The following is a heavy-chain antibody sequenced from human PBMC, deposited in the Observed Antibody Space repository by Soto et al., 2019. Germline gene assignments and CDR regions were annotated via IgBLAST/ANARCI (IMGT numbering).Heavy chain of an antibody. CDR1: GFTFGTYS. Sequence: EVQLVESGGGLVKPGGSLRLSWAASGFTFGTYSMNWVRQAPGKGLEWVSSISSSSSYIYYADSVKGRFTISRDNAKNSLYLQMNSLRAEDTAVYYCARYDSSGYYWPYYYYGMDVWGQGTTVTVSS. V-gene: IGHV3-21*01. CDR2: ISSSSSYI. D-gene: IGHD3-22*01. CDR3: ARYDSSGYYWPYYYYGMDV. J-gene: IGHJ6*02.